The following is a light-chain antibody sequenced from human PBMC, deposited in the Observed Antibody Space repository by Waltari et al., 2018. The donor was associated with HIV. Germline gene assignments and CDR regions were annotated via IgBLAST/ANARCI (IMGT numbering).Light chain of an antibody. CDR2: KDT. CDR1: ALAMQY. Sequence: SFELTQPPSVSVSPGQTARITCSGYALAMQYVYWYQQKPGQAPVVVIYKDTERPSGITERFSGSSSGTTVTLTINGVQAEDEADYYCQSADTGGTRVFGSGTKVTVL. V-gene: IGLV3-25*03. J-gene: IGLJ1*01. CDR3: QSADTGGTRV.